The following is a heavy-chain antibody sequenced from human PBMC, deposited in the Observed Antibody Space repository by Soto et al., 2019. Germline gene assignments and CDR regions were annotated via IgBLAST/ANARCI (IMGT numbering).Heavy chain of an antibody. J-gene: IGHJ4*02. V-gene: IGHV3-33*01. Sequence: PGGSLRLSCAASGFTFSTYGMHWVRQAPGKGLEWVAVIWSDGSNKYFADSVKGRFTISRDNSKNTLYLQMNSLRAEDTAVYYCARDGPPGSGSLTGTYYFHYWGQGILVTVSS. CDR2: IWSDGSNK. CDR3: ARDGPPGSGSLTGTYYFHY. D-gene: IGHD3-10*01. CDR1: GFTFSTYG.